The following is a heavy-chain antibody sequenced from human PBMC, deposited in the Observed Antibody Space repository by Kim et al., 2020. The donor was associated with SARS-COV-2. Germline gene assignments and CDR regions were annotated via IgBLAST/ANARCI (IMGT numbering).Heavy chain of an antibody. V-gene: IGHV3-9*01. J-gene: IGHJ6*02. D-gene: IGHD6-13*01. Sequence: VNGRFTISRDNAKNSLYLQMNSLSAEDTALYYCAKAMGAAGYYYYYGMDVWGQGTTVTVSS. CDR3: AKAMGAAGYYYYYGMDV.